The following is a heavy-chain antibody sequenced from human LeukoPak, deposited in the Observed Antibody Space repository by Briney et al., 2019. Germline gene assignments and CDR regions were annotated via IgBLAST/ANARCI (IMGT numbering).Heavy chain of an antibody. CDR1: GYTFTGYY. J-gene: IGHJ4*02. CDR3: ARGSPYYYYDSSGYSDY. V-gene: IGHV1-2*02. CDR2: INPNSGGT. Sequence: ASVKVSCKTSGYTFTGYYMHWVRQAPGQGLEWMGWINPNSGGTNYAQKFQGRVTMTRDTSISTAYMELSRLRSDDTAVYYCARGSPYYYYDSSGYSDYWGQGTLVTVSS. D-gene: IGHD3-22*01.